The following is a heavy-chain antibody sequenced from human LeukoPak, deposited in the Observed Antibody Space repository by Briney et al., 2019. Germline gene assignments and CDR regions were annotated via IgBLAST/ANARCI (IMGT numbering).Heavy chain of an antibody. V-gene: IGHV1-69*01. CDR2: IIPIFGTA. Sequence: SVKVSCKASGGTFSSYAISWVRQAPGQGLEWMGGIIPIFGTANYAQKFQGRVTITADESTSTAYMELSSLRSEDTAVYYCAREKYVFWSVPPNFEIDSSAPWAQGPRVTASS. J-gene: IGHJ5*02. CDR3: AREKYVFWSVPPNFEIDSSAP. D-gene: IGHD3-3*01. CDR1: GGTFSSYA.